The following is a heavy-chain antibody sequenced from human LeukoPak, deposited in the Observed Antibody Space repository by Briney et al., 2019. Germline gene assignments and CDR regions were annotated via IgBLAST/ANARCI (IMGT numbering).Heavy chain of an antibody. CDR3: ARSIQLWLAGFDS. CDR2: IYYSGTT. CDR1: GGSIITRSYY. Sequence: SEALSLTCTVSGGSIITRSYYWGWIRQPPGKGLECIGTIYYSGTTYYNPSLKSRVTMSVDTSKNHFSLNLSSVTATDTAVYYCARSIQLWLAGFDSWGQGTLVTVSS. D-gene: IGHD5-18*01. J-gene: IGHJ5*01. V-gene: IGHV4-39*02.